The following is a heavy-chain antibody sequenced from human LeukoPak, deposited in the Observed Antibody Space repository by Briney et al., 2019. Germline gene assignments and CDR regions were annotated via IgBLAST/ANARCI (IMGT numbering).Heavy chain of an antibody. Sequence: SETLSLTCAVYGGSFSGYYWRWIRQPPGKGLEWIGEINHSGSTNYNPSLKSRVAISVDTSKNQFSLKLSSVTAADTAVYYCARGPPIQYYDGSGYYYFDYWGQGTLVTVSS. CDR3: ARGPPIQYYDGSGYYYFDY. CDR2: INHSGST. J-gene: IGHJ4*02. V-gene: IGHV4-34*01. D-gene: IGHD3-22*01. CDR1: GGSFSGYY.